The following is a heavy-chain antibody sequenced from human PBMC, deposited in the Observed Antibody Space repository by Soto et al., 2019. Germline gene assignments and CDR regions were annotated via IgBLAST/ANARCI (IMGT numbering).Heavy chain of an antibody. CDR2: ITWTNGEI. D-gene: IGHD1-1*01. CDR3: ARGVRQWAPDS. Sequence: EVQLVESGGGLAQVGTSLRLSCVGSGFFPNSYAMHWVRQAPGKGLEWVSGITWTNGEIGYADSVKGRFTLSRDKAKNSLFLQMDSLRADDTAFYYCARGVRQWAPDSWGQGTLVTVSS. J-gene: IGHJ4*02. CDR1: GFFPNSYA. V-gene: IGHV3-9*02.